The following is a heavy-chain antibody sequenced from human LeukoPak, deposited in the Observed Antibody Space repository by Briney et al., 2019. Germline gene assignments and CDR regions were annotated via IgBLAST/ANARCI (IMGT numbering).Heavy chain of an antibody. Sequence: GGSLGLSCVASGFTFSSYGMSWVRQAPGKGLEWVAGLSGSGDNTFYADSVKGRFTISRDNSRNTLYLQMNSLRGEDTAVYHCAKEWAILGQPIFDAWGQGILVTVSS. J-gene: IGHJ5*02. CDR2: LSGSGDNT. CDR3: AKEWAILGQPIFDA. D-gene: IGHD2-2*02. V-gene: IGHV3-23*01. CDR1: GFTFSSYG.